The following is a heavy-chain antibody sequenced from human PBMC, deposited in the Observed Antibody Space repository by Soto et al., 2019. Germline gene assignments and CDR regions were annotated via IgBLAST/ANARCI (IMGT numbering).Heavy chain of an antibody. Sequence: PSETLSLTCAVSGGPISSRTYSWGWIRQPPGKGLEWIGSIYYSGSTNYNPSLKSRVTISVDTSKHQFSLKLSSVTAADTAVYYCARLGYDSRGVYWGQGTLVTVSS. D-gene: IGHD3-22*01. CDR2: IYYSGST. CDR3: ARLGYDSRGVY. V-gene: IGHV4-39*01. CDR1: GGPISSRTYS. J-gene: IGHJ4*02.